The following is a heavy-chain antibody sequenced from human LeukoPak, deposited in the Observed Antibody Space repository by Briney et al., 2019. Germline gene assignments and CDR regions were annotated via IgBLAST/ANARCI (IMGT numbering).Heavy chain of an antibody. CDR1: GGSFTSDY. D-gene: IGHD1-7*01. J-gene: IGHJ4*02. V-gene: IGHV4-4*07. Sequence: SETLSLTCTVSGGSFTSDYWSWIRQPAGKGLEWIGRFYTSGITNYNPSLKSRVTMSADTSKNQFSLKLRSVTAADTAVYYCARCRHGNCDYFDYWGQGTLVTVSS. CDR2: FYTSGIT. CDR3: ARCRHGNCDYFDY.